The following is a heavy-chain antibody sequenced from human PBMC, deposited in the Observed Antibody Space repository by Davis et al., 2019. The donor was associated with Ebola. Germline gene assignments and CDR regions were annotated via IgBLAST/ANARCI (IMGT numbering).Heavy chain of an antibody. CDR1: GYSFTSYW. CDR2: IDPSDSYT. V-gene: IGHV5-10-1*01. CDR3: AYNQYYYYGMDV. D-gene: IGHD1-14*01. J-gene: IGHJ6*02. Sequence: GESLKISCKGSGYSFTSYWIGWVRQMPGKGLEWMGRIDPSDSYTNYSPSFQGHVTISADKSISTAYLQWSSLKASDTAMYYCAYNQYYYYGMDVWGQGTTVTVSS.